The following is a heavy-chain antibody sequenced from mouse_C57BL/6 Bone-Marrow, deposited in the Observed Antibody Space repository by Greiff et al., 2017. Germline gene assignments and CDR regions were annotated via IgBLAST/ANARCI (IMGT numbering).Heavy chain of an antibody. CDR3: ARREMVTSFAY. J-gene: IGHJ3*01. D-gene: IGHD2-2*01. V-gene: IGHV1-4*01. Sequence: VQLQQSGAELARPGASVKMSCKASGYTFTSYTMHWVKQRPGQGLEWIGYINPSSGYTKYNQKFKDKATLTADKSSSTAYMQLSSLTSEDSAVYYCARREMVTSFAYWGQGTLVTVSA. CDR2: INPSSGYT. CDR1: GYTFTSYT.